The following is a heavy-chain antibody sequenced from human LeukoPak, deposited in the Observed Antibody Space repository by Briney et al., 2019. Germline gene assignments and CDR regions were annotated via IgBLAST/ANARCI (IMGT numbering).Heavy chain of an antibody. D-gene: IGHD6-25*01. CDR1: GFTFSSYA. Sequence: GGSLRLSCAASGFTFSSYAMHWVRQAPGKGLEWVAVISSYDGSNKYYADSVKGRFTISRDNSKNTLYLQMNSLRPEDTAVYYCARDSGRWFDPWGQGTLVTASS. CDR3: ARDSGRWFDP. V-gene: IGHV3-30-3*01. J-gene: IGHJ5*02. CDR2: ISSYDGSNK.